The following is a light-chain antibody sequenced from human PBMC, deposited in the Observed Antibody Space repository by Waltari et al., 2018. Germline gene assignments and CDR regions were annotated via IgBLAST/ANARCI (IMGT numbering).Light chain of an antibody. J-gene: IGKJ3*01. V-gene: IGKV3-11*01. CDR3: QQRSKSFT. CDR1: QSISSY. Sequence: EIVLKQSPATLSLSPGDRATLSCRASQSISSYLAWYQQKPGKAPRPLIYDASTRATGIPARFSGSGSVTDFTLTISSLEPEDFAIYYCQQRSKSFTFGPGTKVDMK. CDR2: DAS.